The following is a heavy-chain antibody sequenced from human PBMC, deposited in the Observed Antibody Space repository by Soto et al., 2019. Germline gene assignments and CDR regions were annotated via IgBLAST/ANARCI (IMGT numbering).Heavy chain of an antibody. V-gene: IGHV3-11*01. CDR3: ARAGYYDSSGYLIDDAFDI. CDR1: GFTFSDYY. J-gene: IGHJ3*02. D-gene: IGHD3-22*01. Sequence: GGSLRLSCAASGFTFSDYYMSWIRQAPGKGLEWVSYISSSGSTIYYADSVKGRFTISRDNAKNSLYLQMNSLRAEDTAVYYCARAGYYDSSGYLIDDAFDIWGQGTMVTVS. CDR2: ISSSGSTI.